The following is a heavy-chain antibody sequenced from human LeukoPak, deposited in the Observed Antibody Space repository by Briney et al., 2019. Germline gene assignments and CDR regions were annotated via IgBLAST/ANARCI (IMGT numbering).Heavy chain of an antibody. J-gene: IGHJ5*02. CDR1: GFMLDDYD. CDR3: PRDPFCSSSTGCYFEDWFDP. V-gene: IGHV3-20*03. Sequence: GWSLRLSLIAAGFMLDDYDMSWVRQVGCKGVAGVAGITWNGDKTGYSDSVSGRLAIPRDKTKKALYLHMNRLRAGGTALYLLPRDPFCSSSTGCYFEDWFDPWGPGALVTVSS. D-gene: IGHD2-2*01. CDR2: ITWNGDKT.